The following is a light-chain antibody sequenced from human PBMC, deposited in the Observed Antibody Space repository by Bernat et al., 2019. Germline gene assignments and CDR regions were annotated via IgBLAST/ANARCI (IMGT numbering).Light chain of an antibody. V-gene: IGLV2-8*01. J-gene: IGLJ2*01. CDR1: SSDVVDYNY. CDR2: EVN. CDR3: ISYSGNKYVV. Sequence: QSALTQPPSASGSPGQSVTISCTGTSSDVVDYNYVSWYQQHPGKAPKLIIYEVNKRPSGVPDRFSASKSGHTASLTVSGLQAEDEADYYCISYSGNKYVVFGGGTKLTVL.